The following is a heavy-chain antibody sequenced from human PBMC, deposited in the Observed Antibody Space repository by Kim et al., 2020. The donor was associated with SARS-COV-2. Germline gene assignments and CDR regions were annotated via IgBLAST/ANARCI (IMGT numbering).Heavy chain of an antibody. D-gene: IGHD3-10*01. Sequence: GGSLRLSCAASGFTFSTYWMSWVRQAPGKGLEWVANIKQDGSEKYYVDSVKGRFTISRDNAKNSLYLQMNSLRAEDTAVYYCARVSSLLWFGELLSSHYYYDMDVWGQGTTVTVSS. V-gene: IGHV3-7*01. CDR1: GFTFSTYW. CDR2: IKQDGSEK. CDR3: ARVSSLLWFGELLSSHYYYDMDV. J-gene: IGHJ6*02.